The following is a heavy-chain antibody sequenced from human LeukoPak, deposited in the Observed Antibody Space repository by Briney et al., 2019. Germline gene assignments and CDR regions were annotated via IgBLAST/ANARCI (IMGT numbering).Heavy chain of an antibody. V-gene: IGHV3-9*01. Sequence: PGGSLRLSCTASGFTFDDYAMHWVRQAPGKGLEWVSGISWNSGSIGYADSVKGRFTISRDNAKNSLYLQMNGLRAEDTALYYCAKDMLTYCGGDCQDAFDIWGQGTMVTVSS. CDR2: ISWNSGSI. D-gene: IGHD2-21*02. CDR1: GFTFDDYA. CDR3: AKDMLTYCGGDCQDAFDI. J-gene: IGHJ3*02.